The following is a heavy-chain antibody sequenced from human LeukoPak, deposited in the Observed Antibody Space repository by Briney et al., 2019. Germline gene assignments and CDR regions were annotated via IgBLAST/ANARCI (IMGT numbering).Heavy chain of an antibody. CDR2: LCYDGNNR. CDR1: GFTFSSYY. Sequence: GGSLRLSCAASGFTFSSYYMHWVRQAPGKGLEWVGVLCYDGNNRYYADSVKGRFTISRDNSKNTLYLQMTSLRAEDTAVYYCARESAAGTCDYWGQGTLVTVSS. J-gene: IGHJ4*02. V-gene: IGHV3-33*01. D-gene: IGHD6-19*01. CDR3: ARESAAGTCDY.